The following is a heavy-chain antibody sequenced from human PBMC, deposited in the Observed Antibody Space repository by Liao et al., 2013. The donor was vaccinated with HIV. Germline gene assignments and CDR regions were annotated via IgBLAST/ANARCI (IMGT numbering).Heavy chain of an antibody. V-gene: IGHV4-34*01. CDR2: VNHNGRI. CDR1: GDTSSAYS. Sequence: QVQLQQWGAGLLKPSETLSLTCAVYGDTSSAYSWTWIRQPPGKGLEWIGEVNHNGRIQHNPSLMNRVAISVDTSKRQFSLKLSSVTAADTAVYYCARGQGGDGYNWGIHYYYYYMDVWGKGTTVTVSS. CDR3: ARGQGGDGYNWGIHYYYYYMDV. D-gene: IGHD5-24*01. J-gene: IGHJ6*03.